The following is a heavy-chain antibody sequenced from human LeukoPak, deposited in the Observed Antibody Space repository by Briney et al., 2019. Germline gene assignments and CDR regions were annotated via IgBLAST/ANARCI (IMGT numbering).Heavy chain of an antibody. Sequence: GGSLRLSCAASGFTFNNYWMSWVRQAPGKGLELVANIKQDGSEKYYVDSVKGRFTIPRDNAKNSLYLQMNSLRAEDTAVFYCASQRSGWYEGSSGSYYFDYWGQGTLVTVSS. CDR1: GFTFNNYW. D-gene: IGHD6-19*01. J-gene: IGHJ4*02. V-gene: IGHV3-7*01. CDR3: ASQRSGWYEGSSGSYYFDY. CDR2: IKQDGSEK.